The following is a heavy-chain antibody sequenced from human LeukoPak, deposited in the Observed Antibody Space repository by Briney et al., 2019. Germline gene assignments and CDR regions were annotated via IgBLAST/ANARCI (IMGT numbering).Heavy chain of an antibody. CDR2: INPNSGGT. V-gene: IGHV1-2*06. Sequence: ASVKVSCKASGYTFTDYYMNWVRQAPGQGLEWMGRINPNSGGTNYAQKFQGRVTMTRDTSISTAYMELSRLRSDGTAVYYCARVGDGLNDAFDTWGQGTMVTVSS. D-gene: IGHD5-24*01. CDR3: ARVGDGLNDAFDT. J-gene: IGHJ3*02. CDR1: GYTFTDYY.